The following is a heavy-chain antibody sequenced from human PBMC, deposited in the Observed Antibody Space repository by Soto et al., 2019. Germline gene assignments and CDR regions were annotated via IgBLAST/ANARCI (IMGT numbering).Heavy chain of an antibody. CDR2: IYHSGST. D-gene: IGHD2-15*01. Sequence: PSETLSLTCAVSGGSISSGGYSWSWIRQPPGKGLEWIGYIYHSGSTYYNPSLKSRVTISVDRSKNQFSLKLTSVSAADTAVYNCAAAPRYRAQRILDTGSS. V-gene: IGHV4-30-2*02. J-gene: IGHJ4*02. CDR3: AAAPRY. CDR1: GGSISSGGYS.